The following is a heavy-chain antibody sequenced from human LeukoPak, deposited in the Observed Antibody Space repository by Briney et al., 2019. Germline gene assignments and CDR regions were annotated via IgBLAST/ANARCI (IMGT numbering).Heavy chain of an antibody. CDR2: IYHSGST. D-gene: IGHD2-2*02. Sequence: SETLSLTCAVSGYSISSGYYWGWIRQPPGKGLEWIGGIYHSGSTYYNPSLKSRVTISVDTSKNQFSLKLSSVTAADTAVYYCARGSDIVVVPAAIEAWFDPWGQGTLVTVSS. V-gene: IGHV4-38-2*01. CDR1: GYSISSGYY. CDR3: ARGSDIVVVPAAIEAWFDP. J-gene: IGHJ5*02.